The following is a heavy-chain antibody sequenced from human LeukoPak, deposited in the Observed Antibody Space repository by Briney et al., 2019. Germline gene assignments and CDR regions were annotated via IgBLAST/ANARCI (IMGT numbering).Heavy chain of an antibody. CDR3: AGLVVVTASSVDY. Sequence: GGSLRLSCAASGFTFSDYYMSWIRQAPGKGLEWVSAISGSGGSTYYADSVKGRFTISRDNSKNTLYLQMNSLRAEDTAVYYCAGLVVVTASSVDYWGQGTLVTVSS. J-gene: IGHJ4*02. CDR2: ISGSGGST. CDR1: GFTFSDYY. V-gene: IGHV3-23*01. D-gene: IGHD2-21*02.